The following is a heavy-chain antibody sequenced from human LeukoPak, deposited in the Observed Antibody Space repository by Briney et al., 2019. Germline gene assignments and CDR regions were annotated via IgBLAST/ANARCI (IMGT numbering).Heavy chain of an antibody. V-gene: IGHV4-59*01. D-gene: IGHD3-10*01. J-gene: IGHJ5*02. Sequence: SETLSLTCTVSGVSISSDYWSWIRLPPGKGLEWIGYIYYSGSSNYNPSLKSRVTMSVDTSKNQFSLKLSSVTAADTAVYYCAKMVRGSWFDPWGQGTLVTVSS. CDR1: GVSISSDY. CDR2: IYYSGSS. CDR3: AKMVRGSWFDP.